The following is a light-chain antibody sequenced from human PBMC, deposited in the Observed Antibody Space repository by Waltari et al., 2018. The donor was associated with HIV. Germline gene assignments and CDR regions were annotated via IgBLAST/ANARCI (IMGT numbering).Light chain of an antibody. CDR2: DAS. Sequence: EVVMTPSPATLSVSPGERATLFCRASQSVGSKLAWYQQKPGQAPRLLIYDASTRATVIPARFSGTGSGTDFTLTISSLQSEDFAVYYCLQYDNWPPWTFGQGTKVEFK. CDR3: LQYDNWPPWT. CDR1: QSVGSK. V-gene: IGKV3-15*01. J-gene: IGKJ1*01.